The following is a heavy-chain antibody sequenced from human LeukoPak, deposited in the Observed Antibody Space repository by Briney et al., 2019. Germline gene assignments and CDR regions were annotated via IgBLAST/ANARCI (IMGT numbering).Heavy chain of an antibody. J-gene: IGHJ4*02. V-gene: IGHV4-31*03. D-gene: IGHD3-22*01. CDR3: ARDSSGRYYFDH. Sequence: PSETLSLTCTVSGDSITSGGYYWSWIRQHPGRGLEWIGYIYYRARTCYNPSLKSRVTVSLDTSKNQFSLNLRSVTAADTAVYYCARDSSGRYYFDHWGRGTLVTVSS. CDR1: GDSITSGGYY. CDR2: IYYRART.